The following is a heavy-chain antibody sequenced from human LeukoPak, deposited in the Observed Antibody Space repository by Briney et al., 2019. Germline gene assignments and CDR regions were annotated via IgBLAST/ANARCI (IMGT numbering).Heavy chain of an antibody. CDR2: IYYSGST. J-gene: IGHJ4*02. Sequence: KPSETLSLTCTVSGGSISSYYWSWIRQPPGKGLEWIGSIYYSGSTYYNPSLKSRVTISVDTSKNQFSLKLSSVTAADTAVYYCASHYDILTYYFDYWGQGTLVTVSS. D-gene: IGHD3-9*01. CDR1: GGSISSYY. CDR3: ASHYDILTYYFDY. V-gene: IGHV4-59*05.